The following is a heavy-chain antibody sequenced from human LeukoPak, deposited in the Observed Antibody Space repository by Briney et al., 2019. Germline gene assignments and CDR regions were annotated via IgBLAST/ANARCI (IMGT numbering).Heavy chain of an antibody. D-gene: IGHD3-10*01. CDR2: ISPNTGGT. V-gene: IGHV1-2*02. Sequence: GASVKVSCKASGYTFTDHFPHWVRQAPGQGLEWMGWISPNTGGTNYAQKSQGRVTMARDTSISTAYMELSRLRSDDTAVYYCARDPHYYGSGSYSLFDYWGQGTLVTVSS. J-gene: IGHJ4*02. CDR3: ARDPHYYGSGSYSLFDY. CDR1: GYTFTDHF.